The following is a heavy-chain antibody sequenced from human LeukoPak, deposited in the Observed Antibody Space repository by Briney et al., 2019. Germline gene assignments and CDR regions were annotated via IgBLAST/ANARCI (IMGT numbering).Heavy chain of an antibody. CDR2: IYYSGST. CDR1: GGSISSTSYY. J-gene: IGHJ6*02. D-gene: IGHD2-2*01. CDR3: ARLVTQLTGSCSSTSCTYYYYYGMDV. V-gene: IGHV4-39*01. Sequence: TSSETLSLTCAVSGGSISSTSYYWGWIRQPPGKGLEWIGSIYYSGSTYYNPSLKSRVTISVDTSKNQFSLKLSSVTAADTAVYYCARLVTQLTGSCSSTSCTYYYYYGMDVWGQGTTVTVSS.